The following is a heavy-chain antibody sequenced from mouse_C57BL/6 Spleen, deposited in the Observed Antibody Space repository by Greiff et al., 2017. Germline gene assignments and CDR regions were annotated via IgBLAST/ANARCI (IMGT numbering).Heavy chain of an antibody. V-gene: IGHV1-64*01. CDR1: GYTFTSYW. CDR3: ARRGVLGAMDY. J-gene: IGHJ4*01. CDR2: IHPNSGSN. D-gene: IGHD1-1*01. Sequence: QVQLQQPGAELVKPGASVKLSCKASGYTFTSYWMHWVKQRPGQGLEWIGMIHPNSGSNNYNEKFKSKATLTVDISSSTAYMQLSSLTSEYAAVYYCARRGVLGAMDYWGQGTSVTVSS.